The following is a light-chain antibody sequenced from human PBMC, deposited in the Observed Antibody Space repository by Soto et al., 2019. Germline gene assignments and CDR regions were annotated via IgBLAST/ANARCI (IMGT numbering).Light chain of an antibody. J-gene: IGKJ4*01. CDR3: QQRSNWLT. V-gene: IGKV3-11*01. CDR2: DAS. Sequence: EIVLTQSPATLSLSPGERATLSCRASQSVSSYLAWYQQKPGQAPRLLIYDASNRATGIPARFSGSGSGTDFTLTIYSLEPEDFAVYYCQQRSNWLTFRVGTKVEIK. CDR1: QSVSSY.